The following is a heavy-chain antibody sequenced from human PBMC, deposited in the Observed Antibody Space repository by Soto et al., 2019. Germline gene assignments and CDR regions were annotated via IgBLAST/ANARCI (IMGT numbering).Heavy chain of an antibody. CDR1: GGSISSYY. CDR2: IYYSGST. Sequence: SETLSLTCTVSGGSISSYYWSWIRQPPGKGLAWIGYIYYSGSTNYNPSLKSRVTISVDTSKNQFSVKLSSVTAADTAVYYGARAVVVPAAMSVGAFDIWGQGTMVTVSS. CDR3: ARAVVVPAAMSVGAFDI. V-gene: IGHV4-59*01. J-gene: IGHJ3*02. D-gene: IGHD2-2*01.